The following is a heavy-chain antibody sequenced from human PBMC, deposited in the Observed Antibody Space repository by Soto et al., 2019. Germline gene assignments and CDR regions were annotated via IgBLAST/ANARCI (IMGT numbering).Heavy chain of an antibody. J-gene: IGHJ4*02. CDR3: ARAYSGYDYGFDY. CDR1: GGSISSGGYY. Sequence: SETLSLTCTVSGGSISSGGYYWSWIRQHPGKGLEWIGYMYYSGSTYYNPSLKSRVTISVDTSKNQFSLKLSSVTAADTAVYYCARAYSGYDYGFDYWGQGTLVTVSS. CDR2: MYYSGST. D-gene: IGHD5-12*01. V-gene: IGHV4-31*03.